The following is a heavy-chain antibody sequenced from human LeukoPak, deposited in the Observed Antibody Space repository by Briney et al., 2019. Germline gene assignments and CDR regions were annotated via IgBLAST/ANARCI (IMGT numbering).Heavy chain of an antibody. CDR3: AKTPPYDFWSGRQVWYLDY. Sequence: GASLRLSCAASGFTFSSYAMSWVRQAPGKGLEWVSAISGSGGSTYYADSVKGRFTISRDNSKNTLYLQMNSLRAEDTAVYYCAKTPPYDFWSGRQVWYLDYWGQGTLVTVSS. V-gene: IGHV3-23*01. CDR2: ISGSGGST. CDR1: GFTFSSYA. D-gene: IGHD3-3*01. J-gene: IGHJ4*02.